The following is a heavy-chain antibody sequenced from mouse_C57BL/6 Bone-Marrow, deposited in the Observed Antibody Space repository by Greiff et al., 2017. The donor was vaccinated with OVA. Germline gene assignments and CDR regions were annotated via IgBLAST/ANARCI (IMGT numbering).Heavy chain of an antibody. V-gene: IGHV1-15*01. J-gene: IGHJ2*01. D-gene: IGHD1-1*01. Sequence: VQLQQSGAELVRPGASVTLSCKASGYTFTDYEMHWVKQTPVHGLEWIGAIDPETGGTAYNQKFKGKAILTADKSSSTAYMELRSLTSEDSAVYYCTREGIITTVVVPFDYWGQGTTLTVSS. CDR2: IDPETGGT. CDR3: TREGIITTVVVPFDY. CDR1: GYTFTDYE.